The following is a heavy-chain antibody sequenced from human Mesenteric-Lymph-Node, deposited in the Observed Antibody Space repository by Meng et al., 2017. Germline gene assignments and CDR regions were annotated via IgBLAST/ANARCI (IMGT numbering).Heavy chain of an antibody. Sequence: QAPGRGLEWVSGISGSGSDTHYADSVEGRFTVSRDNSKNTLHLQMNSLRVDDTAVYYCAKGFWGTGRHYNPCDYWGQGTLVTVSS. CDR3: AKGFWGTGRHYNPCDY. D-gene: IGHD3-10*01. CDR2: ISGSGSDT. V-gene: IGHV3-23*01. J-gene: IGHJ4*02.